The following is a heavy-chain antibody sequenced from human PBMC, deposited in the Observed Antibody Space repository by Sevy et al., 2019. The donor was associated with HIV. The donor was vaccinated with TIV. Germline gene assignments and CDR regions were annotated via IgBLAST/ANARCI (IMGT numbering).Heavy chain of an antibody. D-gene: IGHD2-21*02. CDR1: GFTFSSCS. J-gene: IGHJ4*02. V-gene: IGHV3-21*01. CDR3: ARDPSPGITAIQDY. Sequence: GGSLRLSCTASGFTFSSCSMSWVRQAPGKGLEWVASINSRSTYIYHADPLKGQFTISRDNAKNSLYLQMNSLRAADTAVYYCARDPSPGITAIQDYWGPGTLVTVSS. CDR2: INSRSTYI.